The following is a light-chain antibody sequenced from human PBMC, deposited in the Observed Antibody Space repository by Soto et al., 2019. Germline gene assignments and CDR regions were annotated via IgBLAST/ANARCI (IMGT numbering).Light chain of an antibody. V-gene: IGKV1-5*01. CDR1: QSISSW. J-gene: IGKJ1*01. Sequence: DIQMTHSPSTLSASVLYIVTISFRASQSISSWLAWYQQKPGKAPKLLIYDASVMQSGVPSRFSGSASGTEFTLTITTLQPGDFATYYCQKYYDFVPKFGLGTKVDIK. CDR2: DAS. CDR3: QKYYDFVPK.